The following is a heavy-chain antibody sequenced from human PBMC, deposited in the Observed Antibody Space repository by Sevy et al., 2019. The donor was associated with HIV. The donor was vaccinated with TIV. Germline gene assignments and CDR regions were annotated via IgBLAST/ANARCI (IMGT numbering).Heavy chain of an antibody. CDR1: GFTVCTSY. CDR2: IYSAGTT. J-gene: IGHJ4*02. V-gene: IGHV3-53*01. Sequence: GGSLRLSCTAPGFTVCTSYMTWVRQAPGKGLESVSVIYSAGTTYYADSVKGRFTISRDNSKNTLYLQMNSLRAEDTAVYYCARVWLNSAVFWGQGTLVTVSS. D-gene: IGHD1-26*01. CDR3: ARVWLNSAVF.